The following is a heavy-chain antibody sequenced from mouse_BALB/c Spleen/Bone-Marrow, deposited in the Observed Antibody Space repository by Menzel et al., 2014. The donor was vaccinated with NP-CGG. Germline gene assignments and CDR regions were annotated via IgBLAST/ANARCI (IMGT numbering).Heavy chain of an antibody. CDR3: ATNYYGSSYAMDY. J-gene: IGHJ4*01. CDR2: IWSDGST. Sequence: VQGVESGPDLVAPSQSVSITCTVSGFSLTSYGVHWVRQPPGKGLEWLVVIWSDGSTTYNSALKSRLSISKDNSKSQVFLKMNSLQTDDTAMYYCATNYYGSSYAMDYWGQGTSVTVSS. D-gene: IGHD1-1*01. V-gene: IGHV2-6-2*01. CDR1: GFSLTSYG.